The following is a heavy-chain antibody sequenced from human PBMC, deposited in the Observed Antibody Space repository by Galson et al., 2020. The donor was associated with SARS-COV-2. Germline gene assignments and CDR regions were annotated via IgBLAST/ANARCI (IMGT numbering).Heavy chain of an antibody. Sequence: ASVKVSCKASGYTFTSYDINWVRQATGQGLEWMGWMNPNSGNTGYAQKFQGRVTMTRNTSISTAYMELSSLRSEDTAVYYCARARRWLQVYFDYWGQGTLVTVSS. D-gene: IGHD5-12*01. J-gene: IGHJ4*02. V-gene: IGHV1-8*01. CDR2: MNPNSGNT. CDR1: GYTFTSYD. CDR3: ARARRWLQVYFDY.